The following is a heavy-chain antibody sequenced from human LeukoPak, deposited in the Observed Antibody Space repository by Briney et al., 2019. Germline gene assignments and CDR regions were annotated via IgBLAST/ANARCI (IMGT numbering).Heavy chain of an antibody. J-gene: IGHJ5*02. V-gene: IGHV3-23*01. CDR2: ISGSGGST. Sequence: GGSLRLSCAASGFTFRSYAMSWVRQAPGKGLEWVSAISGSGGSTYYADSVKGRFTISRDNSKNTLYLQMNSLRAEDTAVYYCAKDPGPDNWFDPWGQGTLVTVSS. CDR1: GFTFRSYA. CDR3: AKDPGPDNWFDP.